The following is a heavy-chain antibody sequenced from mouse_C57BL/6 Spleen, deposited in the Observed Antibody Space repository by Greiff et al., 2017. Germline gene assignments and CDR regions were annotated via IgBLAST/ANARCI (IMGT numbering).Heavy chain of an antibody. V-gene: IGHV1-64*01. CDR1: GYTFTSYW. Sequence: VQLQQPGAELVKPGASVKLSCKASGYTFTSYWMHWVKQRPGQGLEWIGMIHPNSGSTNYNEKFKSKATLTVDKSSSTAYMQLSSLTSEDSAVYFCARFREGRGYFDYWGQGTTLTVSS. J-gene: IGHJ2*01. D-gene: IGHD3-3*01. CDR3: ARFREGRGYFDY. CDR2: IHPNSGST.